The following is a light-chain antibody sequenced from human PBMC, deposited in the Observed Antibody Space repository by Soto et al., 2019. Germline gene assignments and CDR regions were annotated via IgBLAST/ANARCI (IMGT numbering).Light chain of an antibody. V-gene: IGKV1-17*01. CDR1: QGTRSD. J-gene: IGKJ2*01. Sequence: DIQMTQSPSSLSASVGDRVNITCRASQGTRSDLGWYQQKPGKAPKRLIYAASSLKSGVPSRFSGSGSVTQFTLTISSLQPEDFATYYCLQHNSYPYTFGQGPKLEIK. CDR3: LQHNSYPYT. CDR2: AAS.